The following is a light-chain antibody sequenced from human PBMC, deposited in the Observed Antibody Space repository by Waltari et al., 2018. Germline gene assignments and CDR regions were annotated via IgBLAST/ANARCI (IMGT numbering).Light chain of an antibody. J-gene: IGLJ2*01. Sequence: QSGLTQPPSVSGAPGQRVTISCTGSTSNIGTGYDVHWYQQFPGTAPKLVIYDNNNRPSGVPDRFSGSKSGTSASLAITGLQGEDEADYYCQSYDGSLSGSKIFGGGTKLTVL. CDR3: QSYDGSLSGSKI. CDR2: DNN. CDR1: TSNIGTGYD. V-gene: IGLV1-40*01.